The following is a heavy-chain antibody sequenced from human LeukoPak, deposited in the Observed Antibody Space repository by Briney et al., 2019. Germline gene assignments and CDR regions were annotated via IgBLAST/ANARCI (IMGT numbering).Heavy chain of an antibody. J-gene: IGHJ4*02. CDR1: GFIFSSYS. V-gene: IGHV3-48*02. D-gene: IGHD3-10*01. Sequence: GGSLRLSCAASGFIFSSYSMNWVRQAPGKGLEWVSYISSSGGTIYYADSVKGRFTISRDSARQTVHLQMNSLRDDDTAVYYCARDRGYYGSGSYYNDYWGQGTLVIVSA. CDR2: ISSSGGTI. CDR3: ARDRGYYGSGSYYNDY.